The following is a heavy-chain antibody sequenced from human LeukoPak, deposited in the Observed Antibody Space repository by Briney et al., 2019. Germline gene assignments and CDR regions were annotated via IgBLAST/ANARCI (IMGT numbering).Heavy chain of an antibody. J-gene: IGHJ4*02. CDR2: VVATGYST. D-gene: IGHD2-21*01. CDR3: ASFCTIPPCHHRDFDS. Sequence: RGSLRLSCAASGFNFSTYAMTWVRQAPGKGLEWVSVVVATGYSTYYADSVKGRFTISRDNSRDTLYLQMNSLRAEDTAVYYCASFCTIPPCHHRDFDSWGQGTLVTVSS. V-gene: IGHV3-23*01. CDR1: GFNFSTYA.